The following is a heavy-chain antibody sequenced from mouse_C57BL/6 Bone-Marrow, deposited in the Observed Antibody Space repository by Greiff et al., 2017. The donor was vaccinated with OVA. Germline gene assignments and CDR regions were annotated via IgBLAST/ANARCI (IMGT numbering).Heavy chain of an antibody. CDR2: IYPGDGDT. Sequence: VQLQQSGPELVKPGASVKISCKASGYAFSSSWMNWVKQRPGKGLEWIGRIYPGDGDTNYNGKFKGKATLTADKSSSTAYMQLSSLTSEDSAVYCCARAYPPFDYWGQGTTLTVSS. CDR3: ARAYPPFDY. CDR1: GYAFSSSW. V-gene: IGHV1-82*01. D-gene: IGHD6-5*01. J-gene: IGHJ2*01.